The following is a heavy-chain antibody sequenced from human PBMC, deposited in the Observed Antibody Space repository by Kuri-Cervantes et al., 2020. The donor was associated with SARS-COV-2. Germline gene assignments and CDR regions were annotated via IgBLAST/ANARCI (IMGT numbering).Heavy chain of an antibody. Sequence: SETLSLPCTVSGGSISSGGNYWNWIRQPPGKGLEWIGHIYHSGSTEYNPFLKSRVVMSVDRSKNHFSLRLSSVTAADTAVYYCGRGTSWAGNVYYYIDVWGKGTTVTVSS. V-gene: IGHV4-30-2*01. CDR1: GGSISSGGNY. J-gene: IGHJ6*03. D-gene: IGHD3-16*01. CDR2: IYHSGST. CDR3: GRGTSWAGNVYYYIDV.